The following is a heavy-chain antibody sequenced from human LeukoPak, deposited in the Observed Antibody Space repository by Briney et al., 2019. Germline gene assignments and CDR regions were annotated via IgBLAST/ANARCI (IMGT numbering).Heavy chain of an antibody. D-gene: IGHD5-18*01. CDR2: IYYSGGT. Sequence: SETLSLTCTVSGGSISSYYWSWVRQPPGKGLEWIGYIYYSGGTNYNPSLKSRVTISVDTAKNQFSLKLSSVTAADTAVYYCARGGYSYGYDDDFDYWGQGTLVAVSS. CDR3: ARGGYSYGYDDDFDY. V-gene: IGHV4-59*01. CDR1: GGSISSYY. J-gene: IGHJ4*02.